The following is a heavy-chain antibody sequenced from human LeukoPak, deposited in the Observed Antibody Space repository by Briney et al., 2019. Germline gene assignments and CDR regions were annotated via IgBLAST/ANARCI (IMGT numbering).Heavy chain of an antibody. CDR2: ISTSGGST. J-gene: IGHJ4*02. D-gene: IGHD1-1*01. V-gene: IGHV3-23*01. CDR1: GFTFSSYW. CDR3: AKVRTGHYFDY. Sequence: GSLRLSCAASGFTFSSYWMSWVRQAPGKGLEWVSSISTSGGSTYYADSVKGRFTISRDDSKNSLYLQMNSLRAEDTAVYYCAKVRTGHYFDYWGQGTLVTVSS.